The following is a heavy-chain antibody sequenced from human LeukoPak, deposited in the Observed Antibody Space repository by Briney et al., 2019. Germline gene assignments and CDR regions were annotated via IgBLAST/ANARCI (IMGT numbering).Heavy chain of an antibody. D-gene: IGHD6-19*01. CDR2: IIPIFGTA. Sequence: SVKVSCKASGGTFSSYAISWVRQAPGQGLEWMGGIIPIFGTANYAQKFQGRVTMTRNTSISTAYMELSSLRSEDTAVYYCARSYSSGWYNWFDPWGQGTLVTVSS. J-gene: IGHJ5*02. CDR3: ARSYSSGWYNWFDP. CDR1: GGTFSSYA. V-gene: IGHV1-69*05.